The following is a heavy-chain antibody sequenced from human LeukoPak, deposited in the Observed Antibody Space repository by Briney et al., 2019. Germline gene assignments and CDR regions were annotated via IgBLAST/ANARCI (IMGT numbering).Heavy chain of an antibody. CDR3: AKDLKAGYDFWSGYSAFDY. J-gene: IGHJ4*02. CDR1: GITFSSYA. V-gene: IGHV3-23*01. Sequence: PGGSLRLSCAASGITFSSYAMSWVRQAPGKGLEWDSAISGYGGSTYYADSVKGRFTISRDNSKNTLYLQMNSLRAEDTAVYYCAKDLKAGYDFWSGYSAFDYWGQGTLVTVSS. D-gene: IGHD3-3*01. CDR2: ISGYGGST.